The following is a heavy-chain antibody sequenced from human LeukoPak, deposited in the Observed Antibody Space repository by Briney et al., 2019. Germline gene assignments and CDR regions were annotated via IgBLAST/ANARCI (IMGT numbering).Heavy chain of an antibody. D-gene: IGHD5-12*01. CDR3: ASGMVATQSRDY. CDR1: GGSISSGDYY. CDR2: IYYSGST. V-gene: IGHV4-30-4*01. Sequence: SETLSLTCTGSGGSISSGDYYWSWIRQPPGKGLEWIGYIYYSGSTYYNPSLKSRVTISVDTSKNQFSLKLSSVTAANTAVYYCASGMVATQSRDYWGQGTLVTVSS. J-gene: IGHJ4*02.